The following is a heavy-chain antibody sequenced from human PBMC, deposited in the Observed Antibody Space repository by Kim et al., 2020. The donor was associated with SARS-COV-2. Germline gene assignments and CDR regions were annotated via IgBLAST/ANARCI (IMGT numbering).Heavy chain of an antibody. CDR3: ARVTMVRGVWWFDP. CDR2: INSDGSST. CDR1: GFTFSSYW. D-gene: IGHD3-10*01. Sequence: GGSLRLSCAASGFTFSSYWMHWVRQAPGKGLVWVSRINSDGSSTSYADSVKGRFTISRDNAKNTLYLQMNSLRAEDTAVYYCARVTMVRGVWWFDPWGQGTLVTVSS. V-gene: IGHV3-74*01. J-gene: IGHJ5*02.